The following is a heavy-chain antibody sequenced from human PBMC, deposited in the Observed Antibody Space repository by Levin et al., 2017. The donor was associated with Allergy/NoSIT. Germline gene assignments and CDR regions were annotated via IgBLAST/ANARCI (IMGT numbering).Heavy chain of an antibody. V-gene: IGHV4-31*03. J-gene: IGHJ4*02. Sequence: SETLSLTCTVSGGSISSGGYYRSWIRQHPGKGLEWIGYIYYSGSTYYNPSLKSRVTISVDTSKNQFSLKLSSVTAADTAVYYCASVLPGYSGYDRFLGFDYWGQGTLVTVSS. CDR2: IYYSGST. D-gene: IGHD5-12*01. CDR1: GGSISSGGYY. CDR3: ASVLPGYSGYDRFLGFDY.